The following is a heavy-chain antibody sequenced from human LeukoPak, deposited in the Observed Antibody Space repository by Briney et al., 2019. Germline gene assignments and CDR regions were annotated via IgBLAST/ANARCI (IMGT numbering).Heavy chain of an antibody. D-gene: IGHD6-13*01. Sequence: SETLSLTCTVSGGSISSYYWSWIRQPPGKGLEWIGYIYYSGSTNYNPSLKSRVTISVDTSQNQFSLKLSSVTAADTAVYYCARRDSSWYQGGYYYYYMDVWGKGTTVTVSS. CDR1: GGSISSYY. CDR3: ARRDSSWYQGGYYYYYMDV. CDR2: IYYSGST. J-gene: IGHJ6*03. V-gene: IGHV4-59*08.